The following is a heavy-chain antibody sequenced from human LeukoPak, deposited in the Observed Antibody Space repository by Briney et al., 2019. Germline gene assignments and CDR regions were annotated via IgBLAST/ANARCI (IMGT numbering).Heavy chain of an antibody. D-gene: IGHD6-13*01. V-gene: IGHV4-59*08. CDR1: GGSMSSFY. Sequence: PSATLSLTCTVSGGSMSSFYWSWIRQPPGKGLEWIGYMYHSGSTNYNPSLKSRVTVSVDTSKNQFSLKLSSVTAADTAVYYCARTRRSSSWDEDYWGQGTLVSVSS. J-gene: IGHJ4*02. CDR2: MYHSGST. CDR3: ARTRRSSSWDEDY.